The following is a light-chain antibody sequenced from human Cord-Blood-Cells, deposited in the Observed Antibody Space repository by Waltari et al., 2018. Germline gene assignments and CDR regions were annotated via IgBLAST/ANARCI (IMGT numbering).Light chain of an antibody. CDR2: EVS. J-gene: IGLJ2*01. CDR1: RSHVGGSNY. Sequence: QSALPQPPSASGSPGQPVTISCTRTRSHVGGSNYVSWYQQHPGKAPKLMIYEVSKRPSGVPDRFSGSKSGNTASLTVSGLQAEDEADYYCSSYAGSNNLVFGGGTKLTVL. V-gene: IGLV2-8*01. CDR3: SSYAGSNNLV.